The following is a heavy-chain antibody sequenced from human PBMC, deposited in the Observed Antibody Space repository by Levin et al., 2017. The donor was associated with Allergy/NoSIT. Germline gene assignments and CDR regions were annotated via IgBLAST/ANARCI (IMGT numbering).Heavy chain of an antibody. CDR2: ISTDGGGT. CDR1: GFTFSTYA. J-gene: IGHJ3*01. CDR3: ARYDSSAYDV. D-gene: IGHD3-22*01. V-gene: IGHV3-64*01. Sequence: GESLKISCAASGFTFSTYAMHWVRQAPGKGLEYISAISTDGGGTYYATSVKGRFIISRDNSENMLYLQMGSLRAEDMAVYYCARYDSSAYDVWGHGTMVTVSS.